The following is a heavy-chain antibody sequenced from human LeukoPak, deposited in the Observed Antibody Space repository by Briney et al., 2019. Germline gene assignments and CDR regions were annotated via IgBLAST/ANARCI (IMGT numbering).Heavy chain of an antibody. V-gene: IGHV4-39*07. CDR3: ARDVRIVSRYFDY. CDR1: GGSMRSSGYY. D-gene: IGHD3-22*01. J-gene: IGHJ4*02. Sequence: SETLSLTCTVSGGSMRSSGYYWGWIRQPPGKGLEWIGSIYYSGKTYNNQSLKSRVTISADTSKNQFSLKLSSVTAADTAVYYCARDVRIVSRYFDYWGQGSLVTVSS. CDR2: IYYSGKT.